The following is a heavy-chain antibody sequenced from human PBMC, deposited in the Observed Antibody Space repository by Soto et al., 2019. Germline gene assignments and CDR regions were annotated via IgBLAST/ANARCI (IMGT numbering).Heavy chain of an antibody. V-gene: IGHV4-39*01. CDR1: GGSISSSSSY. J-gene: IGHJ6*02. D-gene: IGHD2-15*01. CDR2: INYSGCT. Sequence: SETLSLTCTVSGGSISSSSSYWGWIRQRPGKGLEWIGCINYSGCTYYNPHLKIRVTISVDTSKNQFSLKLSSVTAADTAVYYCARPRVDCSGGSCYSNYYYGMDVWGQGTTVTVSS. CDR3: ARPRVDCSGGSCYSNYYYGMDV.